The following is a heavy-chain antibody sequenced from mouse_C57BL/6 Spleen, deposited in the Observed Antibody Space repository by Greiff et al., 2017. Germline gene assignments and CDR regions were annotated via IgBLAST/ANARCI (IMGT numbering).Heavy chain of an antibody. J-gene: IGHJ4*01. Sequence: QVTLKESGPGILQPSQTLSLTCSFSGFSLSTFGMGVGWIRQPSGKGLEWLAHIWWDDDKYYNPALKSRLPISKDTSKTPVFLKIANVDTAATATYYCAQIYQASDAMDYWGQGTSVTVSS. CDR2: IWWDDDK. CDR1: GFSLSTFGMG. V-gene: IGHV8-8*01. CDR3: AQIYQASDAMDY. D-gene: IGHD3-2*02.